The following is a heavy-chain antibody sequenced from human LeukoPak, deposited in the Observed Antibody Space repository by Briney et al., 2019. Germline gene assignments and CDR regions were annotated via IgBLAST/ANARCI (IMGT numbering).Heavy chain of an antibody. J-gene: IGHJ4*02. CDR2: ISGNGGST. V-gene: IGHV3-23*01. Sequence: GGSLRLSCAASGFTFSSYAMSWVRQAPGKGLEWVSAISGNGGSTYYADSVKGRFTISRDNSKNTLYLQMNSLRAEDTAVYYCAKLRSITMVRGVKPHYYFDYWGQGTLVTVSS. CDR3: AKLRSITMVRGVKPHYYFDY. CDR1: GFTFSSYA. D-gene: IGHD3-10*01.